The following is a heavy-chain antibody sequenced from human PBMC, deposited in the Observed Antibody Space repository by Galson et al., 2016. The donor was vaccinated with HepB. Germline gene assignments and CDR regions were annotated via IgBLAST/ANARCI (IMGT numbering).Heavy chain of an antibody. CDR3: ARDPMATRYYYYGMDV. J-gene: IGHJ6*02. CDR1: GFTFSSSA. CDR2: VSTSGSATTM. D-gene: IGHD5-24*01. Sequence: SLRLSCAASGFTFSSSAMNWVRQAPGKGLEWVSYVSTSGSATTMFYADSVKGRFTISRDNAKNSLYLQMNSLRAEDTAVYYCARDPMATRYYYYGMDVWGQGTTVTVSS. V-gene: IGHV3-48*03.